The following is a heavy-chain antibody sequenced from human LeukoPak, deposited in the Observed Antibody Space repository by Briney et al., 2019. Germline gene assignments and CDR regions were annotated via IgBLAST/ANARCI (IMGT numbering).Heavy chain of an antibody. J-gene: IGHJ6*03. Sequence: SVKVSCKASGGTFSSYAISWVRQAPGQGLEWMGGIIPIFGTANYAQKFQGRVTITADESTSTAYMELSSLRSEDTAVYYCARLPYYYGSGSPWANYYYYMDVWGKGTTVTVSS. CDR2: IIPIFGTA. CDR3: ARLPYYYGSGSPWANYYYYMDV. V-gene: IGHV1-69*01. CDR1: GGTFSSYA. D-gene: IGHD3-10*01.